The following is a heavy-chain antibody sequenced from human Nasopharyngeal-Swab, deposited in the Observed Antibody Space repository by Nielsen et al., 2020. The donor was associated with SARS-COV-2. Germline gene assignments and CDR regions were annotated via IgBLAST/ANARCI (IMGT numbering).Heavy chain of an antibody. Sequence: GEFLKISCAASGFTFSSYWMSWVRQAPGKGLEWVANIKQDGSEKYYVDSVKGRFTISRDNAKNSLYLQMNSLRAEDTAVYYCAREPYSSSSQGGYYYGMDVWGQGTTVTVSS. CDR2: IKQDGSEK. CDR1: GFTFSSYW. V-gene: IGHV3-7*01. CDR3: AREPYSSSSQGGYYYGMDV. D-gene: IGHD6-13*01. J-gene: IGHJ6*02.